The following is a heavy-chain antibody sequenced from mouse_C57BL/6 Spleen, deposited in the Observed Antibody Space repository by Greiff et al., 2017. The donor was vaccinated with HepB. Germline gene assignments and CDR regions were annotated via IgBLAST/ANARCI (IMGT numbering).Heavy chain of an antibody. CDR2: INPNNGGT. V-gene: IGHV1-26*01. CDR1: GYTFTDYY. Sequence: EVQLQQSGPELVKPGASVKISCKASGYTFTDYYMNWVKQSHGKSLEWIGDINPNNGGTSYNQKFKGKATLTVDKSSSTAYMELRSLTSEDSAVYYCARPSVYYYYAMDYWGQGTSVTVSS. CDR3: ARPSVYYYYAMDY. J-gene: IGHJ4*01. D-gene: IGHD2-1*01.